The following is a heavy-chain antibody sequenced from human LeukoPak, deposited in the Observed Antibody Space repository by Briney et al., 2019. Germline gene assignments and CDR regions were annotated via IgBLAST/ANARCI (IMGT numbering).Heavy chain of an antibody. J-gene: IGHJ4*02. D-gene: IGHD4-17*01. Sequence: LSLTCTVSGGSISSGDYYWSWIRQPPGKGLEWIGYIYYSGSTYYNPSLKSRVTISVDTSKNQFSLKLSSVTAADTAVYYCARGGETTAPFDYWGQGTLVTVAS. CDR2: IYYSGST. CDR1: GGSISSGDYY. CDR3: ARGGETTAPFDY. V-gene: IGHV4-30-4*01.